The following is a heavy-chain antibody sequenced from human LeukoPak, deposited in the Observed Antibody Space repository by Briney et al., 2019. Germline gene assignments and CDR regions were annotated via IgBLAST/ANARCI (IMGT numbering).Heavy chain of an antibody. V-gene: IGHV1-8*01. J-gene: IGHJ4*02. CDR2: MNPNSSNT. D-gene: IGHD6-6*01. Sequence: GASVTVSCKASGYTFTSYDIHGVRQATGQGLEWMGWMNPNSSNTGDAQKFQGRVTMNRNTSISTAYMELSSLRSEDTAVYYCARHSSSAFDYWGQGTLVTVSS. CDR1: GYTFTSYD. CDR3: ARHSSSAFDY.